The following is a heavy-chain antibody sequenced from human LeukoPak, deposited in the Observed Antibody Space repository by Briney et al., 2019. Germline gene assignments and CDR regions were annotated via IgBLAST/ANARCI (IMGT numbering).Heavy chain of an antibody. J-gene: IGHJ4*02. D-gene: IGHD3-22*01. CDR2: MNPNSGNT. CDR1: GYTFTSYD. CDR3: ARVGYYYDSSGERAGFDY. Sequence: ASVKVSCKASGYTFTSYDINWVRQATGQGLEWMGWMNPNSGNTGYAQKFQGRVTMTRNTSISTAYMELSSLRSEDTAVYYCARVGYYYDSSGERAGFDYWGQGTLVTVSS. V-gene: IGHV1-8*01.